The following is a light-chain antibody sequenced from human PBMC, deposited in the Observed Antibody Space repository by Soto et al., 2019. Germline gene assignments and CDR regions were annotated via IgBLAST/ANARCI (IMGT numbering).Light chain of an antibody. CDR1: QSVGNNY. J-gene: IGKJ4*01. CDR3: EQYGSTPLT. V-gene: IGKV3-20*01. Sequence: EIVLTQSPGTLYLSPGERATLSCRASQSVGNNYLAWYQQKPGQAPRFLIYDASSRATGIPERFSGSGSGTDFTLTISRLEPEDFAVYYCEQYGSTPLTFGGGTKVEIK. CDR2: DAS.